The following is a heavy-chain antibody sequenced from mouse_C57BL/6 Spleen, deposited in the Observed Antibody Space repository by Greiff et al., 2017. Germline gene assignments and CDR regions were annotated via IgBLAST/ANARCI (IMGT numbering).Heavy chain of an antibody. J-gene: IGHJ2*01. V-gene: IGHV1-81*01. CDR3: ARVWDRSFDY. Sequence: QVQLKESGAELARPGASVKLSCKASGYTFTSYGISWVKQRTGQGLEWIGEIYPRSGNTYYNEKFKGKATLTADKSSSTAYMELRSLTSEDSAVYFCARVWDRSFDYWGQGTTLTVSS. CDR2: IYPRSGNT. CDR1: GYTFTSYG. D-gene: IGHD3-3*01.